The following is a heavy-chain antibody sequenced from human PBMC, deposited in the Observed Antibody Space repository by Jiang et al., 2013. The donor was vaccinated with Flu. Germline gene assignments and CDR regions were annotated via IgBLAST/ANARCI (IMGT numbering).Heavy chain of an antibody. CDR1: GYNFASYW. CDR3: ARDYGGNSYGLDP. J-gene: IGHJ5*02. Sequence: GAEVKKPGESLKISCKVSGYNFASYWVGWVRQKPGKGLEWMGIIYPADSHTKYSPSFQGQVTISADKSISTAYLQWSSLKASDTAIYYCARDYGGNSYGLDPRGRGTLVTVSS. CDR2: IYPADSHT. D-gene: IGHD4-23*01. V-gene: IGHV5-51*01.